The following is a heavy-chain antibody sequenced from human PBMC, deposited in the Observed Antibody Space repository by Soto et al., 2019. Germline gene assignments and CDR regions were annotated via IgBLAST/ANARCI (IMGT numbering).Heavy chain of an antibody. Sequence: QVQLVQSGAEVKKPGSSVKVSCKASGGTFSSYAISCVLQAPGQGLEWMGGIIPIFGTANYAQKFQGRVTITADESTSTAYMELSSLRSDVLAVYYLARDRGRRSYCVGDCYSAQAAFHYWRKGTMVTVSS. V-gene: IGHV1-69*01. J-gene: IGHJ4*02. D-gene: IGHD2-21*02. CDR2: IIPIFGTA. CDR1: GGTFSSYA. CDR3: ARDRGRRSYCVGDCYSAQAAFHY.